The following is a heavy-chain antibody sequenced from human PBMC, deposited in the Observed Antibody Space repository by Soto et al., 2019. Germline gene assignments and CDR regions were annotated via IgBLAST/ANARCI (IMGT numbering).Heavy chain of an antibody. V-gene: IGHV5-51*01. J-gene: IGHJ5*02. Sequence: GESLKISCKCSGYSFTSYWIGWVRQMPGKGLEWMGIIYPGDSDTRYSPSFQGQVTISADKSISTAYLQWSSLKASDTAMYYCARTPRWNWNWFDPWGQGTLVTVSS. CDR3: ARTPRWNWNWFDP. D-gene: IGHD1-1*01. CDR2: IYPGDSDT. CDR1: GYSFTSYW.